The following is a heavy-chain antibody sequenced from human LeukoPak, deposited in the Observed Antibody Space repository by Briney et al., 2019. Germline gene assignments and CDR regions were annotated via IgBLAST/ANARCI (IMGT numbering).Heavy chain of an antibody. D-gene: IGHD6-13*01. V-gene: IGHV3-23*01. CDR2: ISGSGGST. CDR3: AKDTAWGYSSSWYDAFDI. CDR1: GFTFSSYA. Sequence: GGSLRVSCAASGFTFSSYAMSWVRQAPGKGLEWVSVISGSGGSTYYADSVKGRFTISRDNSKNTLYLQMNSLRAEDTAVYYCAKDTAWGYSSSWYDAFDIWGQGTMVTVSS. J-gene: IGHJ3*02.